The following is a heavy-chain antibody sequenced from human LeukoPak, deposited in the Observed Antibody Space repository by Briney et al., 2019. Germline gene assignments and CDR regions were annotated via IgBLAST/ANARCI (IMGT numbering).Heavy chain of an antibody. V-gene: IGHV3-23*01. D-gene: IGHD4-17*01. CDR2: ISGSGGST. CDR3: AKDRRSTVTTKYNWFDP. CDR1: GFTFSSYG. Sequence: GGTLRLSCAASGFTFSSYGMSWVRQAPGKGLEWVSAISGSGGSTYYADSVKGRFTISRDNSKNTLYLQMNSLRAEDTAVYYCAKDRRSTVTTKYNWFDPWGQGTLVTVSS. J-gene: IGHJ5*02.